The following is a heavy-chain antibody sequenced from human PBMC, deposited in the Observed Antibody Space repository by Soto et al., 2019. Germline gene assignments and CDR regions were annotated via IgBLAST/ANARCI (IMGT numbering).Heavy chain of an antibody. Sequence: EVQLLESGGGLVQPGGSLRLSCAASGFTYSNNDMTWVRQAPGKGPEWVSTISGSGSTSYADSVKGRFTISRDNSNNMLYLQMNSLRAEDTALYYCVKNRGNYDGWGQGPLFTVSS. CDR2: ISGSGST. D-gene: IGHD3-16*01. J-gene: IGHJ4*02. V-gene: IGHV3-23*01. CDR3: VKNRGNYDG. CDR1: GFTYSNND.